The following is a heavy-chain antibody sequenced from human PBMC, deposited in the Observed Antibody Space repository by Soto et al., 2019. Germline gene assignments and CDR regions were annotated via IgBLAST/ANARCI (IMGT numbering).Heavy chain of an antibody. CDR3: ARGMVVVVEPGGMDV. CDR2: IYFSGNT. J-gene: IGHJ6*02. V-gene: IGHV4-31*03. D-gene: IGHD2-15*01. CDR1: GGSISSGGYY. Sequence: QVQLQESGPGLVKPSQTLSLTCSVSGGSISSGGYYWSWIRQHRGKGLEWIGYIYFSGNTYYNPSLKSRVTISVDTSKNQFSLKLSSVTAADTAVYYCARGMVVVVEPGGMDVWGQGTTVTVSS.